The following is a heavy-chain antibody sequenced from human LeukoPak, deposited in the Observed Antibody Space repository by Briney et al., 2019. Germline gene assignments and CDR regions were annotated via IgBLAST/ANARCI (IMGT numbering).Heavy chain of an antibody. CDR2: ISGSGGST. D-gene: IGHD1-1*01. J-gene: IGHJ4*02. CDR3: AKETQLTVSALFDY. V-gene: IGHV3-23*01. CDR1: GFTFNNYA. Sequence: GGSLRLSCAASGFTFNNYATSWVRQAPGKGLEWVSAISGSGGSTFYADSVKGRFTISRDSSKSTLFLQVNSLRAEDTAVYYCAKETQLTVSALFDYWGQGTLVTVSS.